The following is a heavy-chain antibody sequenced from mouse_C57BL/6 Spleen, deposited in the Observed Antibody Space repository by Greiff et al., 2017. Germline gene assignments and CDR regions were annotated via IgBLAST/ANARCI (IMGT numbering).Heavy chain of an antibody. CDR3: ARHAYYGLYYAMDY. V-gene: IGHV2-6-1*01. Sequence: VMLVESGPGLVAPSQSLSITCTVSGFSLTSYGVHWVRQPPGKGLEWLVVIWSDGSTTYNSALKSRLSISKDNSKSQVFLKMNSLQTDDTAMYYCARHAYYGLYYAMDYWGQGTSVTVSS. CDR1: GFSLTSYG. CDR2: IWSDGST. J-gene: IGHJ4*01. D-gene: IGHD2-10*01.